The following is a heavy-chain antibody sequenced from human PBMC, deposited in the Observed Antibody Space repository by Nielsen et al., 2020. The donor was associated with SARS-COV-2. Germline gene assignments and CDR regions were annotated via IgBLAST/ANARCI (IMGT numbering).Heavy chain of an antibody. D-gene: IGHD5-12*01. J-gene: IGHJ6*02. CDR3: ARVGSRLRVGMDV. V-gene: IGHV3-11*06. Sequence: SLQGRFTISRDNAKNSVYLQMNSLRADDTAVYYCARVGSRLRVGMDVWGQGVTVTVSS.